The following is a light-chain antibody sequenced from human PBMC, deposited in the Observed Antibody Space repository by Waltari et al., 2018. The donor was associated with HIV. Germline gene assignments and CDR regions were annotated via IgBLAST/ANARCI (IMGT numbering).Light chain of an antibody. V-gene: IGKV3-11*01. CDR2: DAS. J-gene: IGKJ3*01. CDR3: QQRVNWPLT. Sequence: EIVLTQSPATLSLSPGGRATLSCRASQSVYSYLAWYQHKPGQAPRLLIYDASNRATGTPARFSGSGSGTDFTLTISSLEPEDFAIYYCQQRVNWPLTFGPGTKVDIK. CDR1: QSVYSY.